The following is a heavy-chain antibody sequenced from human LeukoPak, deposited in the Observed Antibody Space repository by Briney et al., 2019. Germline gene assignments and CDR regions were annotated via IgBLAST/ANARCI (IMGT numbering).Heavy chain of an antibody. J-gene: IGHJ4*02. D-gene: IGHD3-10*01. CDR3: ARGSVSYYGAGRNFDY. CDR2: INHSGTT. Sequence: AETVSLTRAVYGGSFSVYYWSWIRQPPGKGLEWIGEINHSGTTNYNPSLNSSVNNSVDTSKNQFSMKLSSVTAADTAVYYCARGSVSYYGAGRNFDYWGQGTLVTVSS. CDR1: GGSFSVYY. V-gene: IGHV4-34*01.